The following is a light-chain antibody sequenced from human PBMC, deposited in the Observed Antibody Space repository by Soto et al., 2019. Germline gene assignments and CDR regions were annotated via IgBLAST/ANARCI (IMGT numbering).Light chain of an antibody. J-gene: IGKJ1*01. CDR1: QDISNY. CDR3: QNYNRAPWT. V-gene: IGKV1-27*01. CDR2: GAS. Sequence: DIQMTQSPSSLSASVGDRVTITCRVSQDISNYLAWYQQKPGKVPKLLIYGASTLQSGVPSRFSGSGSGTDFTLPISSLQTEDVATYYCQNYNRAPWTFGQGTKVESK.